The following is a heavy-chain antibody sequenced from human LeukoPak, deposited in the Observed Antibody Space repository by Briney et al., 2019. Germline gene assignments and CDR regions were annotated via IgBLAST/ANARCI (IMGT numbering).Heavy chain of an antibody. Sequence: EASVKVSCTASGYTFTVYYMHWVRQAPGQGLEWMGWINPNSGGTNYAQKFQGRVTMTRDTSISTAYMELSRLRSDDTAVYYCASYSSSWYLFDYWGQGTLVTVSS. CDR2: INPNSGGT. CDR1: GYTFTVYY. CDR3: ASYSSSWYLFDY. J-gene: IGHJ4*02. V-gene: IGHV1-2*02. D-gene: IGHD6-13*01.